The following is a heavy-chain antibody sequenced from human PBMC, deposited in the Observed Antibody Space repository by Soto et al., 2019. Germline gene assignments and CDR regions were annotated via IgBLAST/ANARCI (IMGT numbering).Heavy chain of an antibody. D-gene: IGHD2-21*01. Sequence: ASVKVSCKASGFTFTTYYMHWVRQAPGQGLEWMGTINPSDGSTSYAQKFQGRVTMTRDTSTTTVYMGLSSLRSDDTAVYYCARGSAGGASLDAFDLWGQGTMVTVS. J-gene: IGHJ3*01. CDR3: ARGSAGGASLDAFDL. CDR1: GFTFTTYY. CDR2: INPSDGST. V-gene: IGHV1-46*01.